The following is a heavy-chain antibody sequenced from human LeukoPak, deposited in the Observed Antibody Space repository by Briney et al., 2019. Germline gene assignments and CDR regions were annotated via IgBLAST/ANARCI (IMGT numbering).Heavy chain of an antibody. D-gene: IGHD2-21*02. Sequence: GESLKISCKGSGSSFNNYWIVWVRQMPGNGLEWMGIIYPGDSDTRYTPSFQGQVTMSADKSINTTYLQWSSLEASDTAMYYCARMPSDAVTAIPFDYWGQGTLVTVSS. J-gene: IGHJ4*02. V-gene: IGHV5-51*01. CDR1: GSSFNNYW. CDR2: IYPGDSDT. CDR3: ARMPSDAVTAIPFDY.